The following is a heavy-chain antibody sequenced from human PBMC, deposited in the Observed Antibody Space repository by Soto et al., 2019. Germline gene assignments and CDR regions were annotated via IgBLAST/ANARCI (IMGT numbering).Heavy chain of an antibody. CDR1: GGTSNNYA. J-gene: IGHJ4*02. Sequence: GASVKVSCKASGGTSNNYAISWVRQAPGQGLEWMGGIIPIFGTANFAQKSQGRVTFTADESTSTDYMELSSLRSEDTAMYYCTRDHCSGGSCSRGDDYWGQGTLVTVSS. D-gene: IGHD2-15*01. CDR2: IIPIFGTA. CDR3: TRDHCSGGSCSRGDDY. V-gene: IGHV1-69*13.